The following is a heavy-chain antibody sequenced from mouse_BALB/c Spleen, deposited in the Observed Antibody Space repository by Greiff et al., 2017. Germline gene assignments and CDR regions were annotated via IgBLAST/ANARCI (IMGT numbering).Heavy chain of an antibody. CDR2: IYPGNSDT. J-gene: IGHJ1*01. D-gene: IGHD1-2*01. CDR1: GYTFTSYW. Sequence: DVQLQESGAVLARPGASVKMSCKASGYTFTSYWMHWVKQRPGQGLEWIGAIYPGNSDTSYNQKFKGKAKLTAVTSTSTAYMELSSLTNEDSAVYYCTRGDYGYGWYFDVWGAGTTVTVSS. V-gene: IGHV1-5*01. CDR3: TRGDYGYGWYFDV.